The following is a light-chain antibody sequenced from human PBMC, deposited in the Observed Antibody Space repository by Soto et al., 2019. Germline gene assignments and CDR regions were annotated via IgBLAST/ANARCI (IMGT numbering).Light chain of an antibody. V-gene: IGLV2-14*01. J-gene: IGLJ1*01. CDR1: SEDVGGYNY. CDR3: SSYTSSSTLV. CDR2: GVS. Sequence: QSALTQPASVSGSPGQSITISCSGTSEDVGGYNYVSWYQHHPGKAPKLMIYGVSNRPSGLSNRFSGSKSGNTASLTISGLQAEDEADYYCSSYTSSSTLVFGTGTKLTVL.